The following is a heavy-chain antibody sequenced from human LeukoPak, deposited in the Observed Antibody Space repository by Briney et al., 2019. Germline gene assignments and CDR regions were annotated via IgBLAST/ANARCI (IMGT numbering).Heavy chain of an antibody. V-gene: IGHV3-21*01. CDR2: ISSSSSYI. D-gene: IGHD5-12*01. Sequence: GGSLRLSCAASGFTFSSYSMNWVRLAPGKGLEWVSSISSSSSYIYYADSVKGRFTISRDNAKNSLYLQMNSLRAEDTAVYYCARSHGYGNWFDPWGQGTLVTVSS. CDR3: ARSHGYGNWFDP. J-gene: IGHJ5*02. CDR1: GFTFSSYS.